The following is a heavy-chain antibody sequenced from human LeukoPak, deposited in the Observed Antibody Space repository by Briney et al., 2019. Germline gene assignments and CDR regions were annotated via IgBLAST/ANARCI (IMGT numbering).Heavy chain of an antibody. CDR2: ISGSGGST. D-gene: IGHD2-2*01. V-gene: IGHV3-23*01. Sequence: GSLRLSCAASGFTFSSYAMSWVRQAPGKGLEWVSAISGSGGSTYYADSVKGRFTISRDNSKNTLYLQMNSLRAEDTAVYYCAKAVDIVVVPAANYFDYWGQGTLITVSS. CDR1: GFTFSSYA. J-gene: IGHJ4*02. CDR3: AKAVDIVVVPAANYFDY.